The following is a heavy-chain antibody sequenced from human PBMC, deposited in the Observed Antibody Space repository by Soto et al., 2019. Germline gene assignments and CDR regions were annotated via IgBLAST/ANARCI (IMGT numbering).Heavy chain of an antibody. J-gene: IGHJ4*02. V-gene: IGHV3-74*01. CDR3: ATAEVDY. CDR1: GFAFGNSW. CDR2: MTSDGRTT. Sequence: GASVKVSCVASGFAFGNSWMHWVRQPPGKGPEWVSRMTSDGRTTQYADSVKGRFTVSRDNAKNTLYLQMNSLRAEDTAVYYCATAEVDYWGPGTLVTVSS.